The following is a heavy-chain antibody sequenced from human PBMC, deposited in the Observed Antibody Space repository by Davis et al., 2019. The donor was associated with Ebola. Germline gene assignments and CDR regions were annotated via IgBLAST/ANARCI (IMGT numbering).Heavy chain of an antibody. CDR3: AIPDCSGANCYSVYIKN. D-gene: IGHD2-15*01. V-gene: IGHV3-21*01. J-gene: IGHJ4*02. Sequence: GGSLRLSCAASGFTFSSYSMNWVRQAPGKGLEWVSCISSSSSYIYYADSVKGRFTISRDNAKNSLYLQMNSLRAEDTAVYYCAIPDCSGANCYSVYIKNWGQGTLVTVSS. CDR2: ISSSSSYI. CDR1: GFTFSSYS.